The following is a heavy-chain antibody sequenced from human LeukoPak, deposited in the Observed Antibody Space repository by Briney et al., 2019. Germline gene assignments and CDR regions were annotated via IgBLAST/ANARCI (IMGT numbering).Heavy chain of an antibody. V-gene: IGHV3-11*01. CDR1: GFTFRDYY. CDR2: ISRSGDSL. D-gene: IGHD6-13*01. J-gene: IGHJ6*02. CDR3: ARDQSYQQLVRYYYGMDV. Sequence: PGGSLRLSCAASGFTFRDYYMTWIRQAPGKGLEWLAYISRSGDSLYYVDSVEGRFTISRDNAKNSLYLQMNSLRAEDTAVYYCARDQSYQQLVRYYYGMDVWGQGTTVTVSS.